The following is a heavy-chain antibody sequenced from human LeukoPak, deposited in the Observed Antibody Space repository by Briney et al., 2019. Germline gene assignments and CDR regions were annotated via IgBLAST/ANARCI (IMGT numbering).Heavy chain of an antibody. Sequence: ASVKVSCKASGYTFTSYAMHWVRQAPGQRLEWMGWINAGNGNTKYSQKFQGRVTMTTDTSSTTAYMELRSLRSDDTALYYCARDRGLRATAGTRIDFWGQGTLVTVSS. CDR2: INAGNGNT. J-gene: IGHJ4*02. D-gene: IGHD6-13*01. CDR1: GYTFTSYA. CDR3: ARDRGLRATAGTRIDF. V-gene: IGHV1-3*01.